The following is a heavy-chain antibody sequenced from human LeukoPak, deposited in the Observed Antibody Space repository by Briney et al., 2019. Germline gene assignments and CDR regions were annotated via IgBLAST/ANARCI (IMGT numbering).Heavy chain of an antibody. CDR2: IYYSGST. Sequence: SETLSLTCTVSGGSISSYYWSWIRQPPGKGLEWIGYIYYSGSTNYNPSLKSRVTISVDTSKNQFSLKLSSVTAADTAVYYCARYYGGNRYYFDYWGQGTLVTVSS. CDR1: GGSISSYY. V-gene: IGHV4-59*12. D-gene: IGHD4-23*01. CDR3: ARYYGGNRYYFDY. J-gene: IGHJ4*02.